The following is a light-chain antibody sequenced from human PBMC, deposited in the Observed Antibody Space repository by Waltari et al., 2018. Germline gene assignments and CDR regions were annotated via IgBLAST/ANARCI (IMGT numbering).Light chain of an antibody. CDR1: TGAVTSGYF. V-gene: IGLV7-43*01. CDR2: STT. Sequence: QTVVTQEPSLTVSPGGTVTLTCASNTGAVTSGYFANWFQQKPGQAPRQLIFSTTNTNAWTPARFSGSLLGGKAALALAGVQREEEAEYYCLLKSGSYWRFGGGTKLTVL. CDR3: LLKSGSYWR. J-gene: IGLJ3*02.